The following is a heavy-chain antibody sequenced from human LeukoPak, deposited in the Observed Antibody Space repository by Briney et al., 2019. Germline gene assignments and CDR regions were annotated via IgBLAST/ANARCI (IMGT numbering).Heavy chain of an antibody. CDR3: ARIWVRQGYWYFDL. V-gene: IGHV1-69*13. J-gene: IGHJ2*01. CDR2: IIPIFGTA. CDR1: GGTFSSYA. Sequence: GASVKVSCKASGGTFSSYAISWVRQAPGQGLEWMGGIIPIFGTANYAQKFQGRVTITADESTSTAYMELSSLRSEDTAVYYCARIWVRQGYWYFDLWGRGTLVTVSS. D-gene: IGHD3-10*01.